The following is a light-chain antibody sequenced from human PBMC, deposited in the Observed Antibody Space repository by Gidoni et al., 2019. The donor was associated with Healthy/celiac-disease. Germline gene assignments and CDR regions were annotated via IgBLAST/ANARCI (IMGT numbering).Light chain of an antibody. CDR1: SSDVGGYNY. CDR2: EVS. V-gene: IGLV2-14*01. CDR3: SSYTSSSTLEV. J-gene: IGLJ2*01. Sequence: QSALTQPASVSGSPGPSITISCTGTSSDVGGYNYVSWYQQHPGKAPKLMIYEVSNRPSGVSNRFSGSKSGNTASLTISGLQAEDEADYYCSSYTSSSTLEVFGGGTKLTV.